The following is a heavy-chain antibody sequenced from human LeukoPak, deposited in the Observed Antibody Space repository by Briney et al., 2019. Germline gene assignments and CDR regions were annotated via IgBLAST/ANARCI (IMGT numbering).Heavy chain of an antibody. J-gene: IGHJ6*03. V-gene: IGHV3-21*01. CDR3: ARPDYDFWSGSPGGNYMDV. CDR2: ISSTSSYV. CDR1: GFTFTTYS. Sequence: GGSLRLSCAASGFTFTTYSMNWVRQAPGKGPEWVSSISSTSSYVYYADSVRGRFTISRDNAKNSLYLQMDSLRAEDTAVYYCARPDYDFWSGSPGGNYMDVWGKGTTATVSS. D-gene: IGHD3-3*01.